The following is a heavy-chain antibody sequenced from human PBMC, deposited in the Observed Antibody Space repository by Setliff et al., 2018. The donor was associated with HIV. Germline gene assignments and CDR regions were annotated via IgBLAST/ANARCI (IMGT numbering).Heavy chain of an antibody. J-gene: IGHJ6*04. Sequence: ASVKVSCKASGYTFTSYDINWARQATGQGLEWMGWMNPNSGNTGYAQKFQGRVTMTRNTSISTAYMEVSSLGSEDTAVYYCAREDATRTWDVWGKGTTVTVSS. D-gene: IGHD1-1*01. CDR1: GYTFTSYD. CDR2: MNPNSGNT. V-gene: IGHV1-8*01. CDR3: AREDATRTWDV.